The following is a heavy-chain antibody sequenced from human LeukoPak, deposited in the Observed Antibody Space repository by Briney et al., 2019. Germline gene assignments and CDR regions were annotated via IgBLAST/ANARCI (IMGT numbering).Heavy chain of an antibody. CDR1: GYTFTSYA. CDR2: INTDTGNP. D-gene: IGHD5-24*01. V-gene: IGHV7-4-1*02. J-gene: IGHJ4*02. Sequence: ASVKVSCKASGYTFTSYAMNWVRQAPGQGLEWMGWINTDTGNPTYAQAFTGRFVFSLDTSVSTAYLQISSLKTEDTAVYYCARRGNRVGYNLGSDYWGQGTLVTVSS. CDR3: ARRGNRVGYNLGSDY.